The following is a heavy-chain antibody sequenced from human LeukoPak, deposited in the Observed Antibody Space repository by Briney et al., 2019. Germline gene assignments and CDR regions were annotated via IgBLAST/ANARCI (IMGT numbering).Heavy chain of an antibody. D-gene: IGHD3-16*01. V-gene: IGHV4-39*07. J-gene: IGHJ4*02. CDR3: ARDSSYDYVWGTPYYFDY. CDR2: IYYSGST. Sequence: SETLSLTCTVSGGSISSSSYYWGWIRQPPGKGLEWIGSIYYSGSTYYNPSLKSRVTISVDTSKNQFSLKLSSVTAADTAVYYCARDSSYDYVWGTPYYFDYWGQGTLVTVSS. CDR1: GGSISSSSYY.